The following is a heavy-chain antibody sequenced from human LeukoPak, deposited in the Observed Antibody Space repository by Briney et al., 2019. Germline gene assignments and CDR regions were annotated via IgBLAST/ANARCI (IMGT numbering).Heavy chain of an antibody. CDR1: GGSFSGYY. D-gene: IGHD3-22*01. Sequence: PSETLSLTCAVYGGSFSGYYWSWIRQPPGKGLEWIGSIYYSGSTYYNPSLKSRVTISVDTSKNQFSLKLSSVTAADTAVYYCARDAGDTYYYDSSGYYHYGIDYWGQGTLVTVSS. J-gene: IGHJ4*02. CDR2: IYYSGST. CDR3: ARDAGDTYYYDSSGYYHYGIDY. V-gene: IGHV4-34*01.